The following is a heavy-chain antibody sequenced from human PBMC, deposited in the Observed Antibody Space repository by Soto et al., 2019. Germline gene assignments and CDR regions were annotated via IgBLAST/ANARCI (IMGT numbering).Heavy chain of an antibody. CDR1: GGSLSGYY. CDR3: ARGQEGVVATH. V-gene: IGHV4-34*01. D-gene: IGHD5-12*01. CDR2: VKDGGPT. J-gene: IGHJ4*02. Sequence: QVQLQQWGAGLLKPSETLSLNCAVTGGSLSGYYWSWIRQPPGKGLEWIGEVKDGGPTNYSPSLRGRVTISSDTSNNQFSHRLNAVTAADTGVYYCARGQEGVVATHWDQGSLVTVSS.